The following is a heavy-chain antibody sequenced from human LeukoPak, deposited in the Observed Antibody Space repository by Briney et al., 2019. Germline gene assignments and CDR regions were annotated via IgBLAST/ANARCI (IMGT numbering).Heavy chain of an antibody. V-gene: IGHV1-8*01. Sequence: GASVKVSCKASGYTFTSYDINWVRQATGQGLEWMGWMNPNSGNTGYAQKFQGRVTMTTDTSTSTAYMELRSLRSDDTAVYYCARDAGRLYYDSSGIGMDVWGQGTTVTVSS. CDR3: ARDAGRLYYDSSGIGMDV. CDR2: MNPNSGNT. D-gene: IGHD3-22*01. J-gene: IGHJ6*02. CDR1: GYTFTSYD.